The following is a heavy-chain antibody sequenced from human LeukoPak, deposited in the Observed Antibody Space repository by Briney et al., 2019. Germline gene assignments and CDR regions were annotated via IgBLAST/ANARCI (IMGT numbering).Heavy chain of an antibody. CDR2: IIPVFGTA. CDR3: AREDENNSPNHSGGPDY. J-gene: IGHJ4*02. D-gene: IGHD4-23*01. CDR1: GGTFSSYT. V-gene: IGHV1-69*13. Sequence: SVKVSCKASGGTFSSYTINWVRQAPGQGLEWMGGIIPVFGTANYVQKFQGRVTITADESTSTAYMELSSLRSEDTAVYYCAREDENNSPNHSGGPDYWGQGTLVTVSS.